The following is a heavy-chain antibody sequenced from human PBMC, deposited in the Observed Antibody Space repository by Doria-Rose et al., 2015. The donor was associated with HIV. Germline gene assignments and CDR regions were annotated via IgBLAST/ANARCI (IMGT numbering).Heavy chain of an antibody. CDR2: ISWDSGAK. CDR3: AKAPIIGPKYYFYMDV. CDR1: GFSFESYA. V-gene: IGHV3-9*01. D-gene: IGHD3-3*01. Sequence: EVQLVQSGGGLVQPGRSLRLSCVGSGFSFESYAMHWVRLAPGKCLEWVAGISWDSGAKGNADSVEGRFTISRDNAKKSVYLEMRSLRPEDTAFYYCAKAPIIGPKYYFYMDVWGKGTSVTVSS. J-gene: IGHJ6*03.